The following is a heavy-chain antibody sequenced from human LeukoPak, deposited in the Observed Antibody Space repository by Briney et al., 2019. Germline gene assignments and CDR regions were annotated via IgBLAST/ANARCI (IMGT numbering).Heavy chain of an antibody. Sequence: GGSLRPSCAASGFTFSSYAMHWVRQAPGKGLEWVAVISYDGSNKYYADSVKGRFTISRDNSKNTLYLQMNSLRAEDTAVYYCARDAHVLRFLEWLLEPMNWFDPWGQGTLVTVSS. V-gene: IGHV3-30*04. J-gene: IGHJ5*02. CDR2: ISYDGSNK. D-gene: IGHD3-3*01. CDR1: GFTFSSYA. CDR3: ARDAHVLRFLEWLLEPMNWFDP.